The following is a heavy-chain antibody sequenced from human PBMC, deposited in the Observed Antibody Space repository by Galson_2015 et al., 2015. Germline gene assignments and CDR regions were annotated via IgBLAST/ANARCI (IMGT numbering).Heavy chain of an antibody. J-gene: IGHJ3*02. CDR3: ARGRAMVRGAPNAFDI. D-gene: IGHD3-10*01. CDR2: IYYSGST. Sequence: LSLPCTVSGGSISSSSCYWRGSRQPTGKGLEWIGNIYYSGSTNYNPSPKSRVTISVDTSKNQFSLKLSSVTAADTAVYYCARGRAMVRGAPNAFDIWGQGTMVTVSS. CDR1: GGSISSSSCY. V-gene: IGHV4-61*01.